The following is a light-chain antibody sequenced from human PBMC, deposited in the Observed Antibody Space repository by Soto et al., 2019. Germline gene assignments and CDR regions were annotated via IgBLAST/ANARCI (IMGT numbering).Light chain of an antibody. V-gene: IGKV3-15*01. CDR2: GAS. J-gene: IGKJ5*01. Sequence: EIVMTQSPGPPAVSPGERATLSCRASQSVSSNLAWYQQKPGQAPRLLIYGASTRATGIPARFSGSGSGTEFTLTISRLEPEDFAVYYCQQYGSSPGITFGQGTRLEIK. CDR3: QQYGSSPGIT. CDR1: QSVSSN.